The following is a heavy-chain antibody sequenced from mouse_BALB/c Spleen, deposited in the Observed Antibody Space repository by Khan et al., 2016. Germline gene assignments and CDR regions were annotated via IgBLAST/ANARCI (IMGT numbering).Heavy chain of an antibody. CDR2: INTYSGES. V-gene: IGHV9-3-1*01. D-gene: IGHD1-1*01. CDR1: GYTFTNYG. Sequence: QIQLVQSGPELKKPGKTVKISCKASGYTFTNYGMNWVKQAPGKGLKWMGWINTYSGESTYADDFKGRFAFSLETSANTAYLQINNLKNEDTATYFGARYRYYYGSSRYVDVWGAGTTVTVSS. CDR3: ARYRYYYGSSRYVDV. J-gene: IGHJ1*01.